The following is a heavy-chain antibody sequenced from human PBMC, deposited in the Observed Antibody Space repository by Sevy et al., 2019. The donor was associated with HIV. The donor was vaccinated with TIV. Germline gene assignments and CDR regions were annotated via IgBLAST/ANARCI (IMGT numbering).Heavy chain of an antibody. CDR2: ISYDGSNK. CDR1: GFTFSRYW. V-gene: IGHV3-30*03. D-gene: IGHD3-22*01. CDR3: ARDGNRYYYDSSGYEAFDI. J-gene: IGHJ3*02. Sequence: GGSLRLSCAASGFTFSRYWMTWVRQAPGKGLEWVAVISYDGSNKYYADSVKGRFTISRDNSKNTLYLQMNSLRAEDTAVYYCARDGNRYYYDSSGYEAFDIWGQGTMVTVSS.